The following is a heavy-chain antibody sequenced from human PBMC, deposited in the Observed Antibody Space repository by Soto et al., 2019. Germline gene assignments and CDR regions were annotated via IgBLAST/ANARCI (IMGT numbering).Heavy chain of an antibody. CDR1: GGSISNYY. CDR3: ASMGYHYGSGSCPLDY. CDR2: MYNSGRT. Sequence: QVQLQESGPGLVKPSETLSLTCTVSGGSISNYYWTWIRQPPGKGLEWIGFMYNSGRTHYNPSLKSRVPISLDTSKNQFSLNLRSVPAADTAVYYCASMGYHYGSGSCPLDYWGQGTLVAVSS. D-gene: IGHD3-10*01. V-gene: IGHV4-59*08. J-gene: IGHJ4*02.